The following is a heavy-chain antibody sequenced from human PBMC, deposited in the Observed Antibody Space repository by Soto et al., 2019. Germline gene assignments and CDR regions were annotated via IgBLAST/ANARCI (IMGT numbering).Heavy chain of an antibody. D-gene: IGHD1-26*01. CDR1: GFTFSSYA. Sequence: GGSLRLSCAASGFTFSSYAMSWVRQAPGKGLEWVSAISGSGGSTYYADSVKGRFTISRDNSKNTLYLQMNSLRAEDTAVYYCAKDQGGAAAYYYYGMDVWGQGTTVTVSS. J-gene: IGHJ6*02. CDR2: ISGSGGST. CDR3: AKDQGGAAAYYYYGMDV. V-gene: IGHV3-23*01.